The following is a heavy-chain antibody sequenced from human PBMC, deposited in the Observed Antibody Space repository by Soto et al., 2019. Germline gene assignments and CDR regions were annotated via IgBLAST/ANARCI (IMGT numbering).Heavy chain of an antibody. V-gene: IGHV1-18*01. CDR2: ISAYNGNT. CDR3: ARDAGGGTGSYYRYFDY. Sequence: ASVKVSCKASGYTFTSYCISWVRQAPGQGLEWMGWISAYNGNTKYAQNLQGRVTMTTDTSTSTAYMELRSLRSDDTAVYYCARDAGGGTGSYYRYFDYWGQGILVTVSS. J-gene: IGHJ4*02. D-gene: IGHD3-10*01. CDR1: GYTFTSYC.